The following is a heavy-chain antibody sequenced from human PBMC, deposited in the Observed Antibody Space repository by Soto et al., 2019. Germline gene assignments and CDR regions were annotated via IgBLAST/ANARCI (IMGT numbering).Heavy chain of an antibody. CDR2: IYHSGST. V-gene: IGHV4-4*02. J-gene: IGHJ4*02. Sequence: QVQLQESGPGLVKPSGTLSLTCAVSGGSISSSNWWSWVRQPPVQGLEWIGEIYHSGSTNYNPSLKSRVAVSVDKSKNQFSLKLSSVTAADTAVYYCARTMSIAARPGIDYWGQGTLVTVSS. CDR1: GGSISSSNW. CDR3: ARTMSIAARPGIDY. D-gene: IGHD6-6*01.